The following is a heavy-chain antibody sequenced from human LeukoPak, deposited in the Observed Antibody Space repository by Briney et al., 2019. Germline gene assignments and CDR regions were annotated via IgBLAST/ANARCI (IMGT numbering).Heavy chain of an antibody. V-gene: IGHV1-8*01. Sequence: ASVKVSCKASGYTFTSYDINWVRQATGQGLEWMGWMNPNSGNTGYARKFQGRVTMTRNTSISTAYMELSSLRSEDTAVYYCARGQIAAAGTNDYWGQGTLVTVSS. D-gene: IGHD6-13*01. CDR3: ARGQIAAAGTNDY. CDR2: MNPNSGNT. J-gene: IGHJ4*02. CDR1: GYTFTSYD.